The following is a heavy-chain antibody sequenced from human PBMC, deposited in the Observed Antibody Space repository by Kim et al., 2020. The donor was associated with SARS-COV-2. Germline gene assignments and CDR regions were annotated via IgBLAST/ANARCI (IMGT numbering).Heavy chain of an antibody. CDR2: T. CDR3: AKDRPGGDAFDI. J-gene: IGHJ3*02. V-gene: IGHV3-23*01. D-gene: IGHD3-16*01. Sequence: TYDAGSGKGRFTISRDNSKNTLYLQMNSLRADDTALYYCAKDRPGGDAFDIWGQGTTVTVSS.